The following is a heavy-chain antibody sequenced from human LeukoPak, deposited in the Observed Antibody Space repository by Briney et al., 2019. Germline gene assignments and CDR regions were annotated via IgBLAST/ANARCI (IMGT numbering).Heavy chain of an antibody. D-gene: IGHD2-8*01. CDR3: AKVIRPNKDNWYDP. Sequence: GGSLRLSCAASGFTFSSYAMSWVRQAPGKGLEWVSAISGSGGSTYYADSVKGRFTISRDNSKNTLYLQMNSLRAEDTAVYYCAKVIRPNKDNWYDPWGQGTLVTVSS. CDR2: ISGSGGST. V-gene: IGHV3-23*01. J-gene: IGHJ5*02. CDR1: GFTFSSYA.